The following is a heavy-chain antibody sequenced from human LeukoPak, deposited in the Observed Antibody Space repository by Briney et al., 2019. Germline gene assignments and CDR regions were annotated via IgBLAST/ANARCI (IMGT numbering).Heavy chain of an antibody. CDR1: AYTFIDFH. CDR3: ARERPDTVMMMGRFDP. CDR2: INPKSGVT. D-gene: IGHD5-18*01. J-gene: IGHJ5*02. V-gene: IGHV1-2*02. Sequence: ASVKVSCKASAYTFIDFHIHWVRRAPGQGLEWMGWINPKSGVTNYAQKFQGRVTLTRDTSISTAYMDLSRLTSNDTAVYYCARERPDTVMMMGRFDPWGQGTQVTVSS.